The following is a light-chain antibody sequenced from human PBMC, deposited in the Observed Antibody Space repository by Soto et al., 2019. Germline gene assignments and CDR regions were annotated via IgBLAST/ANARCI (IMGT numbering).Light chain of an antibody. V-gene: IGLV2-23*02. Sequence: QSALTQPASVSGSPGQSITISCTGASSDVGSYNLVSWYQQHPGKAPKLMIYEVSKRPSGVSNRFSGSKSGNTAPLTISGLQAEDEADYYCCSYAGSSTFYVFGTGTKVTVL. J-gene: IGLJ1*01. CDR1: SSDVGSYNL. CDR3: CSYAGSSTFYV. CDR2: EVS.